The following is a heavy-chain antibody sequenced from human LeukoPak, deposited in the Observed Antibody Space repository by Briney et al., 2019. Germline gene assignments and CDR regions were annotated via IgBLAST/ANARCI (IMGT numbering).Heavy chain of an antibody. J-gene: IGHJ4*02. D-gene: IGHD5-18*01. CDR1: GYSINSGYY. Sequence: SETLSLTCTVSGYSINSGYYWGWIRQPPGKGLEWIRSIYHSGTTYYNPSLKSRVTISEDRPKTQFSLRLSSVTAADTAVYYCARGFPGYSYGQPCDYWGQGTQVTVSS. CDR2: IYHSGTT. V-gene: IGHV4-38-2*02. CDR3: ARGFPGYSYGQPCDY.